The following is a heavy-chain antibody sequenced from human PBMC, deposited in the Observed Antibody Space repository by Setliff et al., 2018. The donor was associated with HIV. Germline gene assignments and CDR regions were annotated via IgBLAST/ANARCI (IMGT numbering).Heavy chain of an antibody. CDR2: ISGSGGST. Sequence: LRLSCAASGFTFSSYAMSWVRQAPGKGLEWVSGISGSGGSTFYADSVKGRFTISRDDSKNALYLQMDSLRAEDTAVYYSAKSRYGYTYGKFGYWGQGTLVTVSS. J-gene: IGHJ4*02. CDR3: AKSRYGYTYGKFGY. CDR1: GFTFSSYA. D-gene: IGHD5-18*01. V-gene: IGHV3-23*01.